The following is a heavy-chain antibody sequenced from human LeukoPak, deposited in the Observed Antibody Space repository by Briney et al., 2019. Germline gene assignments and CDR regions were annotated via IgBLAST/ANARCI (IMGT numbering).Heavy chain of an antibody. J-gene: IGHJ3*02. V-gene: IGHV5-51*01. D-gene: IGHD6-19*01. CDR3: ASLGGSGWRDAFDI. CDR1: GHSFSSYW. Sequence: GQSLKISCKGSGHSFSSYWIGWVRQMPAKGLGWMGIIYPGDSDTRYSPSFQGQVTISADKSISTAYLQWSSLKASDTAMYYCASLGGSGWRDAFDIWGQGTMVTVSS. CDR2: IYPGDSDT.